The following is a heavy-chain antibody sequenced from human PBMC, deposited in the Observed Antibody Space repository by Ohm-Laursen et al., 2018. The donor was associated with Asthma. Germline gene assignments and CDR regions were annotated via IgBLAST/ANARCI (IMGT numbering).Heavy chain of an antibody. CDR2: ISYDGSNK. V-gene: IGHV3-30*03. J-gene: IGHJ4*02. D-gene: IGHD4-17*01. CDR1: GFTFSSYG. CDR3: ARADYGDEGYFDY. Sequence: SLRLSCAASGFTFSSYGMHWVRQAPGKGLEWVAVISYDGSNKYYADSVKGRFTISRDNSKNTLYLQMNSLRAEDTAVYYCARADYGDEGYFDYWGQGTLVTVSS.